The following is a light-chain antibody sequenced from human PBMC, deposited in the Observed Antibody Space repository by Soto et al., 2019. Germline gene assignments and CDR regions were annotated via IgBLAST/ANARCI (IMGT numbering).Light chain of an antibody. J-gene: IGKJ4*01. CDR2: ASS. V-gene: IGKV1-39*01. CDR3: QQTYRTPLT. Sequence: IHLTQSPSSLCASVGDRVTVTCRASQGIGTYLVWYQQKSGKAPTVLIYASSTLQTGVPSRFSGSGSGTDFTLTISSLQPEDFATYSCQQTYRTPLTFGGGTKVDI. CDR1: QGIGTY.